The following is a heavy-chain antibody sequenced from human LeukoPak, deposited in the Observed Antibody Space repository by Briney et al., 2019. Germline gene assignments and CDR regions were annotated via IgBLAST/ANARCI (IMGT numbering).Heavy chain of an antibody. CDR3: ARDIWNLRLIFC. V-gene: IGHV1-2*02. Sequence: SSVTDSCKATVYTLTDYYLHWLRQAPAQGRAWMGWINPNNGYTKYAQSFQGRVTMNGDTSISTAYMELSGLTSDHTAVYFCARDIWNLRLIFCWGQGTLVTVSS. CDR1: VYTLTDYY. J-gene: IGHJ4*02. D-gene: IGHD3-16*01. CDR2: INPNNGYT.